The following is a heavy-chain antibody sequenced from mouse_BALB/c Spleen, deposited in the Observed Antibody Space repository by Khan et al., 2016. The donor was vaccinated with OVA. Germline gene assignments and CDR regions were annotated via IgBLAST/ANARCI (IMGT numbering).Heavy chain of an antibody. Sequence: QVQLQQSGAELVRPGVSVKISCKGSGYTFTDFTMHWVKQSHAMSLEWIGVISTYYGHATYNQKFKDKATMTVDKSSSTAYMELARLTSEDSASYYGEGGGGGNRLAYWGQGTLVTVSA. J-gene: IGHJ3*01. CDR1: GYTFTDFT. CDR3: EGGGGGNRLAY. CDR2: ISTYYGHA. V-gene: IGHV1S137*01.